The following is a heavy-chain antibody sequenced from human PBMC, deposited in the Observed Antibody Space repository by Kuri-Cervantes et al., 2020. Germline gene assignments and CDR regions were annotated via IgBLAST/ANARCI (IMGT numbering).Heavy chain of an antibody. CDR3: ATTTSYYYYYGMDV. D-gene: IGHD1-26*01. V-gene: IGHV3-48*01. CDR2: ISSSSSTI. J-gene: IGHJ6*02. CDR1: GFTFSSYS. Sequence: LSLTCAASGFTFSSYSMNWVRQAPGKGLEWVSYISSSSSTIYYADSVKGRFTISRDNAKNSLYLQMNSLRAEDTAVYYCATTTSYYYYYGMDVWGQGTTVTVSS.